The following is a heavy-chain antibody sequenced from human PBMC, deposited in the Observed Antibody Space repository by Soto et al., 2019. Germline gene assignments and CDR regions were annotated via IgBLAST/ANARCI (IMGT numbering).Heavy chain of an antibody. J-gene: IGHJ5*02. D-gene: IGHD2-2*02. CDR3: AREGRGKKAGYNGLVNLGS. CDR2: IIPIFNST. CDR1: GSRFSNYV. Sequence: QVQLVQSGAEVKTPGSSLKVSCKVSGSRFSNYVISWVRQAPGHGLEWLGRIIPIFNSTKYAQSFQGRVTITADKSTSTASLALSSRGSDDTAVYYCAREGRGKKAGYNGLVNLGSWGQGTLVTVSS. V-gene: IGHV1-69*06.